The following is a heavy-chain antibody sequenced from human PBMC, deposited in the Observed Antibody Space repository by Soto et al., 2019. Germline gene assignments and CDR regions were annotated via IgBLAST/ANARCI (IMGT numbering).Heavy chain of an antibody. J-gene: IGHJ6*02. CDR3: ARHTGGSSYPYYYYGVDV. V-gene: IGHV5-51*01. CDR2: IYPDDSDT. CDR1: GYSFTTYW. D-gene: IGHD6-6*01. Sequence: PGESLKISCKGSGYSFTTYWIGWVRQMPGEGLEWMGIIYPDDSDTRYSPSFQGQVTISADKSINTAYLHWSSLKASDTAMYYCARHTGGSSYPYYYYGVDVWGQGTTVTVSS.